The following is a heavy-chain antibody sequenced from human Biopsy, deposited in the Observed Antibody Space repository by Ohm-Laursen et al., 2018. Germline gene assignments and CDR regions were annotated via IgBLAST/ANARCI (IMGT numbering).Heavy chain of an antibody. Sequence: GSLRLSCAASRFTFSRYWMNWVRQAPGKGLEWVANINQDGREKYYVDSVKGRFTISRDNHENSLYLEMNSLRTEDTAVYYCARGGEGSGSFVKPPKTWFDPWGQGTLVTVSS. CDR1: RFTFSRYW. V-gene: IGHV3-7*01. D-gene: IGHD3-10*01. CDR3: ARGGEGSGSFVKPPKTWFDP. CDR2: INQDGREK. J-gene: IGHJ5*02.